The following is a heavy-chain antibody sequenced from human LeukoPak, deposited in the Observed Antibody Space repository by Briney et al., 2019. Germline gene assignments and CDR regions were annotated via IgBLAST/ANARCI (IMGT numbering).Heavy chain of an antibody. CDR2: IKTKAEGGTI. CDR1: GFIFSDVW. V-gene: IGHV3-15*01. CDR3: TTDLDY. J-gene: IGHJ4*02. Sequence: GGSPRLSCAGSGFIFSDVWMSWVRQAPGKGLEWVARIKTKAEGGTIDYAAPVKGRFIISRDDSEKRLDLQMSSLKSEDTGVYYCTTDLDYWGQGTLVTVSS.